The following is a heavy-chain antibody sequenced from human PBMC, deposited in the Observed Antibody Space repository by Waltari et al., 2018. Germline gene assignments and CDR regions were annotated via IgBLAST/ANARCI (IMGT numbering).Heavy chain of an antibody. J-gene: IGHJ2*01. Sequence: QVQLVQSGAEVRKPGSSVKVSCKASGGSFSSSTTSWVRQAHGQGLEWMGRIIPLLGIANYAQKFQDRVTITADKSTSTAYMELSSLRSEDTAVYYCATEEAYSSSSRDWYFDLWGRGTLVTVSS. CDR1: GGSFSSST. CDR2: IIPLLGIA. V-gene: IGHV1-69*08. D-gene: IGHD6-6*01. CDR3: ATEEAYSSSSRDWYFDL.